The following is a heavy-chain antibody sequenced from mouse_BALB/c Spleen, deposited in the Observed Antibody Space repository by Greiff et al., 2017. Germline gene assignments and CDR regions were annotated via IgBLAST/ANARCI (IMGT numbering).Heavy chain of an antibody. CDR1: GFTFSDYY. CDR3: ARALYGNYVFAY. V-gene: IGHV5-4*02. CDR2: ISDGGSYT. J-gene: IGHJ3*01. D-gene: IGHD2-1*01. Sequence: EVQLVESGGGLVKPGGSLKLSCAASGFTFSDYYMYWVRQTPEKRLEWVATISDGGSYTYYPDSVKGRFTISRDNAKNNLYLQMSSLKSEDTAMYYCARALYGNYVFAYWGQGTLVTVSA.